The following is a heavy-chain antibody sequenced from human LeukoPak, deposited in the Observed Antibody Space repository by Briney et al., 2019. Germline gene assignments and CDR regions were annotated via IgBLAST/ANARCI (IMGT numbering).Heavy chain of an antibody. CDR1: GFTVSSNY. Sequence: PGGSLRLSCAASGFTVSSNYMSWVRQAPGKGLEWVSVIYSGGSTYYADSVRGRFTISRDNSKNTLYLQMNSLRAEDTAVYYCAKDGREWPRSLDYWGRGTLVTVSS. V-gene: IGHV3-53*01. J-gene: IGHJ4*02. D-gene: IGHD5-12*01. CDR2: IYSGGST. CDR3: AKDGREWPRSLDY.